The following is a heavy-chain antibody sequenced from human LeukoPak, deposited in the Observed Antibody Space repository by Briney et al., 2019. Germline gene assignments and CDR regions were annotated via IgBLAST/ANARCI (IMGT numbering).Heavy chain of an antibody. D-gene: IGHD1-26*01. V-gene: IGHV3-48*02. CDR2: FSRSSCTI. Sequence: GGSLRLSCAASGFTFSSYSMNWVRQAPGKGLEWVSYFSRSSCTIYYADSVKGRFTISRDNAKNSLYLQMNSLRDEDTAVYYCARSSGSYSYYFDYWGQGTLVTVSS. CDR3: ARSSGSYSYYFDY. CDR1: GFTFSSYS. J-gene: IGHJ4*02.